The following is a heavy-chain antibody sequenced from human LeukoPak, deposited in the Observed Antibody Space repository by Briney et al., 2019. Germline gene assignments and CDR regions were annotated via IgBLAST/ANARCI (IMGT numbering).Heavy chain of an antibody. V-gene: IGHV4-39*01. CDR1: GGSISGWY. Sequence: SETLSLTCTVSGGSISGWYWSWIRQPPGKGLEWIGSIYYSGSTYYNPSLKSRVTISVDTSKNQFSLKLSSVTAADTAVYYCARQDRSITIFGVVREDWGQGTLVTVSS. CDR2: IYYSGST. D-gene: IGHD3-3*01. J-gene: IGHJ4*02. CDR3: ARQDRSITIFGVVRED.